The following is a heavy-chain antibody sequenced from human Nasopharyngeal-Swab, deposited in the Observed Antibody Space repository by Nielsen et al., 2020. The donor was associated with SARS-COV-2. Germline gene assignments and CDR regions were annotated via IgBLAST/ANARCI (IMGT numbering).Heavy chain of an antibody. CDR3: AKDREATYYYGSGSFDY. D-gene: IGHD3-10*01. Sequence: GESLKISCAASGFTVSSNYMSWVRQAPGKGLEWVSVIYSCGSTYYADSVKGRFTISRDNSKNTLYLQMNSLRAEDTAVYYCAKDREATYYYGSGSFDYWGQGTLVTVSS. CDR2: IYSCGST. V-gene: IGHV3-53*01. J-gene: IGHJ4*02. CDR1: GFTVSSNY.